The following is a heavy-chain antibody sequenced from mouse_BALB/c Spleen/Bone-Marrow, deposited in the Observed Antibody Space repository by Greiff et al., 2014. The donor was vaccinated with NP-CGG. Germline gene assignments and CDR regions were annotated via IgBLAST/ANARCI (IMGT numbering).Heavy chain of an antibody. CDR2: IDPAKGNT. Sequence: EVQLQQSGAELVKPGASVKLSCTASGFSIKDSYLHWVKQRPEQGLDWIGRIDPAKGNTNYDPKFQGKATITADTSSNTAYLQLSSLTSEDTAVYFCARNYPFAYWGQGTLVTVSA. V-gene: IGHV14-3*02. D-gene: IGHD2-1*01. J-gene: IGHJ3*01. CDR3: ARNYPFAY. CDR1: GFSIKDSY.